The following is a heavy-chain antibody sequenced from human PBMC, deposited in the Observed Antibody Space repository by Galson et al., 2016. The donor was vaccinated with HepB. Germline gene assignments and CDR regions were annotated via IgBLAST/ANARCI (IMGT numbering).Heavy chain of an antibody. CDR3: VKGDVDQ. J-gene: IGHJ4*02. CDR2: ISDSSRTI. D-gene: IGHD2-21*01. V-gene: IGHV3-48*01. CDR1: GFTFSSYN. Sequence: SLRLSCAASGFTFSSYNMNWVRQAPGKGLEWVSYISDSSRTILYADSVKGRFTISRDNAKNSLFLQMNSLRAEDTALYYCVKGDVDQWGQGTLVSVSS.